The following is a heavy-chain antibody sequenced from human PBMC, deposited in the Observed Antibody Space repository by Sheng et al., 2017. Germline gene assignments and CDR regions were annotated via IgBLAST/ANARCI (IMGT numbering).Heavy chain of an antibody. CDR2: ISYTGNT. Sequence: QLQLQESGPGXVKPSETLSLTCTVSGGSISNDDYLWGWIRQPPGKGLEWIGSISYTGNTYYNPSLTSRVTISVDTSTNQLSLRLSSVTAADTAMYYCARGISGNDYSYYYYIDVWGKGTTVIV. CDR3: ARGISGNDYSYYYYIDV. CDR1: GGSISNDDYL. J-gene: IGHJ6*03. D-gene: IGHD1-20*01. V-gene: IGHV4-39*07.